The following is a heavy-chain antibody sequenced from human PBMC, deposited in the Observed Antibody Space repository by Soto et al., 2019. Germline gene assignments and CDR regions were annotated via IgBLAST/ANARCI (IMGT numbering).Heavy chain of an antibody. CDR3: AIFPGGEVRLEPTTYYMDV. V-gene: IGHV3-23*01. D-gene: IGHD1-1*01. CDR1: GFTFSSYA. J-gene: IGHJ6*03. Sequence: GGSLRLSCAASGFTFSSYAMSWVRQAPGKGLEWVSAISGSGGSTYYADTVKGRFTIARDNSKNTLYLQMNSLRAEDTAVYYCAIFPGGEVRLEPTTYYMDVWGKGTTVTVSS. CDR2: ISGSGGST.